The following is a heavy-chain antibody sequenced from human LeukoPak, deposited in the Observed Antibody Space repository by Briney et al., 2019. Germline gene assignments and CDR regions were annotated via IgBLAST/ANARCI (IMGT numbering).Heavy chain of an antibody. Sequence: GGSLRLSCAASGFTFDDYGMSWVRQAPGKGLVWVSRIKSDGSTINYADSVKGRFTISRDNAKNTLYLQMNSLRAEDTAVYYCARDHTLGSFFDYWGQGTLVTVSS. CDR1: GFTFDDYG. CDR2: IKSDGSTI. V-gene: IGHV3-74*01. J-gene: IGHJ4*02. CDR3: ARDHTLGSFFDY. D-gene: IGHD1-26*01.